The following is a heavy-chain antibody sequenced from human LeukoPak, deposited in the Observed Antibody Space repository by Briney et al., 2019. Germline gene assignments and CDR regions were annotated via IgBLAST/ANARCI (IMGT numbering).Heavy chain of an antibody. CDR3: ARAVWDSSGHLFDY. D-gene: IGHD3-22*01. CDR2: ISSSSSYI. CDR1: GFTFSSYN. J-gene: IGHJ4*02. Sequence: GGSLRLSCAASGFTFSSYNMNWVRQAPGKGLEWVSSISSSSSYIYYADSVKGRFTIYRDNAKKSLYLQMNSLRAEDTAVYYCARAVWDSSGHLFDYWGQGTLVTVSS. V-gene: IGHV3-21*01.